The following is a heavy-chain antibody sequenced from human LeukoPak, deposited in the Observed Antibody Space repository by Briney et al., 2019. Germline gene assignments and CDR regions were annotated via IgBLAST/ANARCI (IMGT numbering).Heavy chain of an antibody. V-gene: IGHV3-74*01. CDR1: AFTFNTYW. Sequence: GGSLRLSCAASAFTFNTYWMHWVRQVPGRGLEWVSRINGDESSTNYADSVKGRFTISRDNAKDTLYLHMNSLTAEDTAVYYCARGAKWAYYFDYWGQGTLVTVST. J-gene: IGHJ4*02. CDR3: ARGAKWAYYFDY. D-gene: IGHD1-26*01. CDR2: INGDESST.